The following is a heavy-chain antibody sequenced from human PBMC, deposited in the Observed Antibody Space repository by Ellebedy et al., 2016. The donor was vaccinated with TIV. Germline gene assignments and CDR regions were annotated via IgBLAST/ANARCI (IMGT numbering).Heavy chain of an antibody. CDR2: ISDYNGNT. CDR3: AREGGLVVPADN. V-gene: IGHV1-18*04. CDR1: GYTFTSYG. D-gene: IGHD2-2*01. J-gene: IGHJ4*02. Sequence: AASVKVSCKASGYTFTSYGISWVRQPPGQGLEWMGWISDYNGNTNYAQKLQGRVTMTTDTSTSTAYMELRSLRSGDTAVYYCAREGGLVVPADNWGQGTLVTVSS.